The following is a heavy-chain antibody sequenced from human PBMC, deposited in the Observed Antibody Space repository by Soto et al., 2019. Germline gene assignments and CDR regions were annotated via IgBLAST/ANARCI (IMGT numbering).Heavy chain of an antibody. V-gene: IGHV1-18*01. CDR3: SRGPRLFQAGRFDY. D-gene: IGHD2-21*02. Sequence: QVQLVQSGAEVKKPGASVRVSCKASGYTFTSYGMTWVRQAPGQGLEWMGWISAYNGNTNYAQRLQGRVTMTTDTATTTAYMELRSLRSDDTAVYYWSRGPRLFQAGRFDYWGQGALVIVSS. CDR1: GYTFTSYG. CDR2: ISAYNGNT. J-gene: IGHJ4*02.